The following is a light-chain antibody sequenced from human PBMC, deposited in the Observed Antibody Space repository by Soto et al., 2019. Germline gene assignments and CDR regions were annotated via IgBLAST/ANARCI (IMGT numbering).Light chain of an antibody. CDR2: SAS. CDR3: QQRHSTPYT. CDR1: QHISTY. Sequence: DIQMTQSPYSLSASVGDSVTITCRASQHISTYLNWYQQKPGRAPKLLIHSASALPSGVPSRFSGSGSGTEFTLTMSGLQPEDFSTYYCQQRHSTPYTFGQGTKVEI. V-gene: IGKV1-39*01. J-gene: IGKJ2*01.